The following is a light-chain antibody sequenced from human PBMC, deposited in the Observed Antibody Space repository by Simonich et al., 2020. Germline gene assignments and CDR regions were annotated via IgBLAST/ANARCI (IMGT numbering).Light chain of an antibody. CDR1: QGISSY. V-gene: IGKV1-9*01. Sequence: IQLTQSPSFLSASVGDRVTITCRASQGISSYLAWYQQKPGKAPKLLIYAASTLQSGVPSRFSGSGSWTEFTLTISSLQPEDFATYYCQQLNSYPPYTFGQGTKLEIK. CDR3: QQLNSYPPYT. CDR2: AAS. J-gene: IGKJ2*01.